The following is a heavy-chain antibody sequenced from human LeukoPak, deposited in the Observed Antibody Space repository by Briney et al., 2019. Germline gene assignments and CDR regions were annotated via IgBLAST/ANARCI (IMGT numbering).Heavy chain of an antibody. CDR1: GFTFSIYA. CDR3: ARTRSSAVAGDFDY. V-gene: IGHV3-30-3*01. Sequence: GGSLRLSCAASGFTFSIYAMHWVRQAPGKGLEWVAVISYDGSNKYYAASVKGRFTISRDNSKNTLYLQMNSLRAEDTAVYYCARTRSSAVAGDFDYWGQGTLVTVSS. CDR2: ISYDGSNK. J-gene: IGHJ4*02. D-gene: IGHD6-19*01.